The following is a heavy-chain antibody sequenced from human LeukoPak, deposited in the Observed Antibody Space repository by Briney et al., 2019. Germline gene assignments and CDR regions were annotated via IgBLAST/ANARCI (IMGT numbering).Heavy chain of an antibody. CDR2: INHSGST. CDR3: ASGGDWFDP. Sequence: SETLSVTCAVYGGSFSGYYWSWIRQPPGKGLEWIGEINHSGSTNYNPSLKSRVTISVDTSKNQFSLKLSSVTAADTAVYYCASGGDWFDPWGQGTLVTVSS. J-gene: IGHJ5*02. V-gene: IGHV4-34*01. CDR1: GGSFSGYY.